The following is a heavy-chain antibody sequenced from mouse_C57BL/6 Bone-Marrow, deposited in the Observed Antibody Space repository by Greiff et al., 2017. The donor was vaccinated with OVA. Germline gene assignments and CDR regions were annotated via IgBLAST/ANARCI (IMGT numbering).Heavy chain of an antibody. D-gene: IGHD1-1*01. J-gene: IGHJ2*01. CDR3: ARSRDYYGSSGDFDY. V-gene: IGHV1-69*01. Sequence: VQLQQPGAELVMPGASVKLSCEASGYTFTSYWMHWVKQRPGQGLEWIGEIDPSDSYTNYNQKFKGKSTLTVDKSSSTAYMQLSSLTSEDSAVYYCARSRDYYGSSGDFDYWGQGTTLTVSS. CDR1: GYTFTSYW. CDR2: IDPSDSYT.